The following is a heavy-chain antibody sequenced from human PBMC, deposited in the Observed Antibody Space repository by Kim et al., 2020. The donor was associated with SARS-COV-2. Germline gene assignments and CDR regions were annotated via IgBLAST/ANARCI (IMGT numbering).Heavy chain of an antibody. Sequence: GGSLRLSCAASGFTFSSYSMNWVRQAPGKGLEWVSSISSSSSYIYYADSVKGRFTISRDNAKNSLYLQMNSLRAEDTAVYYCARVVRVLYYDSSGYYPDAFDIWGQGTMVTVSS. J-gene: IGHJ3*02. V-gene: IGHV3-21*01. D-gene: IGHD3-22*01. CDR2: ISSSSSYI. CDR3: ARVVRVLYYDSSGYYPDAFDI. CDR1: GFTFSSYS.